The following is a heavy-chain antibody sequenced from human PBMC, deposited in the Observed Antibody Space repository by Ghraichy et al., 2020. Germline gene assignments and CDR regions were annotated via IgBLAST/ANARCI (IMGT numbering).Heavy chain of an antibody. V-gene: IGHV3-48*02. D-gene: IGHD4-23*01. CDR2: ISTSGRSR. J-gene: IGHJ6*02. CDR3: ARGATVVRFYYYNGMDV. CDR1: GFTFSGYS. Sequence: GGPLRLSCVGSGFTFSGYSMNWVRQSPGKGLEWVSYISTSGRSRFYADSVKGRFTISRDNAQNSLYLQMNSLRDEDTAVYYCARGATVVRFYYYNGMDVWGQGTTVTVSS.